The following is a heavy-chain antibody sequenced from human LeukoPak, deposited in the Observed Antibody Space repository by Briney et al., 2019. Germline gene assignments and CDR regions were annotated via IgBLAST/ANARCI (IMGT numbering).Heavy chain of an antibody. CDR1: GFTFSSYS. CDR2: ISGSGGST. D-gene: IGHD5-18*01. V-gene: IGHV3-23*01. CDR3: AKTVGVTARHYFDY. Sequence: GGSLRLSCAASGFTFSSYSMIWVRQAPGKGLEWVSAISGSGGSTYYADSVKGRFTISRDNSKNTLYLQMNSLRAEDTAVYYCAKTVGVTARHYFDYWGQGTLVTVSS. J-gene: IGHJ4*02.